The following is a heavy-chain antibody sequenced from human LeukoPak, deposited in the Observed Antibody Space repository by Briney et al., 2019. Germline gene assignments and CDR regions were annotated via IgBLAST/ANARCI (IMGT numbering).Heavy chain of an antibody. Sequence: SEPLSLTCTVSGGSITSYYWSWIRQPPGKGLEWSGYIYYSGSTNYNPSLKSRVTISVDTSKNQFSLKLSSVTAADTAVYYCARARRGYCSGGSCYSHYYYYMDVWGKGTTVTVSS. CDR3: ARARRGYCSGGSCYSHYYYYMDV. CDR1: GGSITSYY. V-gene: IGHV4-59*01. J-gene: IGHJ6*03. D-gene: IGHD2-15*01. CDR2: IYYSGST.